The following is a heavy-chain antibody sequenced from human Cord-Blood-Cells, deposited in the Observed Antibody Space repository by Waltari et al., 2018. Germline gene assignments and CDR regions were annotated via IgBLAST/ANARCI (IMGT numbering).Heavy chain of an antibody. CDR1: GYTFTGYY. D-gene: IGHD2-2*01. CDR2: INPDRGGT. CDR3: ARARYCSSTSCYAFDI. V-gene: IGHV1-2*04. J-gene: IGHJ3*02. Sequence: QVQLVQSGAEVKKPGASVKVSCKASGYTFTGYYMHWVRQAPGQGLEWMEWINPDRGGTNYAQKFQGWVTMTRDTSISTAYMELSRLRSDDTAVYYCARARYCSSTSCYAFDIWGQGTMVTVSS.